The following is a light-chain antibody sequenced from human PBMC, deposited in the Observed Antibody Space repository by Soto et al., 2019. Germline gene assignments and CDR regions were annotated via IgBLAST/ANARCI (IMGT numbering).Light chain of an antibody. V-gene: IGKV1-39*01. CDR2: AAS. J-gene: IGKJ4*01. CDR1: QSISSY. Sequence: DIQMTQSPSSLSASVGDRVTITCRASQSISSYLNWYQQKPGKAPKLLIYAASSLQSGVPSRFSGSGTGTDFTLTISSLQPEDFATYYCQQSYSTPLTFGGGTKAEIK. CDR3: QQSYSTPLT.